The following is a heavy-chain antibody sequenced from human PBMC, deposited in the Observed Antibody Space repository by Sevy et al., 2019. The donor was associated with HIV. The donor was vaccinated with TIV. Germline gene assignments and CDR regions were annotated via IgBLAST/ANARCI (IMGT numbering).Heavy chain of an antibody. D-gene: IGHD1-26*01. CDR2: IYYRGHT. J-gene: IGHJ4*02. Sequence: KQSQTLSLTCTVSGGSISSTTSYWGWIRQPPGKGLEWIGTIYYRGHTSYNPSLKNRVTISVDTSNNHFSLKVTSVTAADTAVYYCVRREGRTASGWGTDFWGRGTLVTVSS. CDR1: GGSISSTTSY. CDR3: VRREGRTASGWGTDF. V-gene: IGHV4-39*02.